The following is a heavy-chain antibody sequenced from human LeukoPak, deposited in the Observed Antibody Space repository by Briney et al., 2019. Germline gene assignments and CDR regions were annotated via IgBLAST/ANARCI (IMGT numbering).Heavy chain of an antibody. CDR2: IIPILGTA. J-gene: IGHJ4*02. Sequence: SVKVSCKASGGTFSSYAISWVRQAPGQGLEWMGGIIPILGTANYAQKFQGRATITADESTSTAYMELSSLRSEDTAVYYCARGKYSSGWYYFDYWGQGTLVTVSS. D-gene: IGHD6-19*01. V-gene: IGHV1-69*13. CDR1: GGTFSSYA. CDR3: ARGKYSSGWYYFDY.